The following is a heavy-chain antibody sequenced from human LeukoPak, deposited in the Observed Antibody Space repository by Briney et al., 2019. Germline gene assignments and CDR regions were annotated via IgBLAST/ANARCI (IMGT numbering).Heavy chain of an antibody. CDR2: ISSSSSYI. Sequence: GGSLRLSCAASGFTFSSYSMNWVRQAPGKGLEWASSISSSSSYIYYADSVKGRFTISRDNAKNSLYLQMNSLRAEDTAVYYCARDHGGGPSAFDIWGQGTMVTVPS. CDR3: ARDHGGGPSAFDI. CDR1: GFTFSSYS. J-gene: IGHJ3*02. D-gene: IGHD3-10*01. V-gene: IGHV3-21*01.